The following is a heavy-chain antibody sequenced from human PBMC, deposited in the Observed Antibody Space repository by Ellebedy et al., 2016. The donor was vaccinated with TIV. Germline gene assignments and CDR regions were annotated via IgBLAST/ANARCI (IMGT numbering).Heavy chain of an antibody. V-gene: IGHV3-30*18. CDR3: AKDLGTGDLDY. D-gene: IGHD7-27*01. Sequence: PGGSLRLSCVASGFTFSSYGMHWVRQAPGKGLEWVAVISYDGSNKYYADSVKGRFTISRDNSKNKLYLQMNSLRAEDTAVYYCAKDLGTGDLDYWGQGTLVTVSS. J-gene: IGHJ4*02. CDR1: GFTFSSYG. CDR2: ISYDGSNK.